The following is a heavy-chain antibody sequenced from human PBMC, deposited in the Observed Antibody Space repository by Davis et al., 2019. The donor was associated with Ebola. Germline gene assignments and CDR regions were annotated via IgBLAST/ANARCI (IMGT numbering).Heavy chain of an antibody. D-gene: IGHD1-14*01. V-gene: IGHV6-1*01. J-gene: IGHJ5*02. CDR3: ARGPGTLGA. CDR1: GDSVSSNSAA. CDR2: TYYRSKWYT. Sequence: SETLSLTCVISGDSVSSNSAAWNWIRQSPSRGLEWLGRTYYRSKWYTGYALSVKGRITINPDTSKNQFSLQLNSVTPEDTAVYYCARGPGTLGAWGQGTLVTVSS.